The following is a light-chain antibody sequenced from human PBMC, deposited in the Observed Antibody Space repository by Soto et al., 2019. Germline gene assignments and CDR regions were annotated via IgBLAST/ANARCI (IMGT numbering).Light chain of an antibody. Sequence: DIKMTESTTTLYPSVGTGLPITSRPSQSVNSWLAWYQQKPGKAPKLLSSEASSLERGAPSRFSGSGSRTEFTLTSSNMPPDAFAADYCQQYIGYSRTVCQGTK. V-gene: IGKV1-5*01. CDR1: QSVNSW. J-gene: IGKJ1*01. CDR2: EAS. CDR3: QQYIGYSRT.